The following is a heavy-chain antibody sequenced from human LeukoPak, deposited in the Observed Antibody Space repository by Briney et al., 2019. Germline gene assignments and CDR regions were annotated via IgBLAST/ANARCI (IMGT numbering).Heavy chain of an antibody. CDR2: INWNGGST. D-gene: IGHD3-3*01. CDR3: AREGLRTERSDTDAFDI. V-gene: IGHV3-20*04. J-gene: IGHJ3*02. Sequence: GGSLRLSCAASGFTFDDYGMSWVRQAPGKGLEWVSGINWNGGSTGYADSVKGRFTISRDNAKNSLYLQMNSLRAEDTALYYCAREGLRTERSDTDAFDIWGQGTMVTVSS. CDR1: GFTFDDYG.